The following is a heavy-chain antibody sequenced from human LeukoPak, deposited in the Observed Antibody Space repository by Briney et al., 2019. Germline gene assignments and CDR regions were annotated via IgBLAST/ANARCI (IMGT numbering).Heavy chain of an antibody. CDR1: GGSISSYY. Sequence: SETLSLTCSVSGGSISSYYWSWLRQPPGKGLESIGYIYYSGSTNYNPSLKSRVTMSLDTSKNQFSLKLNSVTAADTALYYCARVTYYYGSGRQTYYFDYWGQGTLVTVSS. CDR2: IYYSGST. V-gene: IGHV4-59*01. D-gene: IGHD3-10*01. CDR3: ARVTYYYGSGRQTYYFDY. J-gene: IGHJ4*02.